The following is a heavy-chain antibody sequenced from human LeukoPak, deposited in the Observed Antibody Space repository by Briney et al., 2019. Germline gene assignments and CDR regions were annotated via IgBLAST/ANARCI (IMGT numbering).Heavy chain of an antibody. CDR1: GGSISSNSYY. CDR3: ASSIVGPRFVFDI. CDR2: IYYSGST. D-gene: IGHD1-26*01. V-gene: IGHV4-39*07. J-gene: IGHJ3*02. Sequence: SETLSLTCTVSGGSISSNSYYWGWIRQPPGKGLEWIGSIYYSGSTYYNPSLKSRVTISVDTSKNQFSLKLNSVTAADTAVYYCASSIVGPRFVFDIWGQGTLVTVSS.